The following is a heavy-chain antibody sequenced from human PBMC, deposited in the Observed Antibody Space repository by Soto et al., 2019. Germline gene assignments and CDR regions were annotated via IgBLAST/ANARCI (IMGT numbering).Heavy chain of an antibody. CDR1: GGTFGSYP. Sequence: SVKRYCKASGGTFGSYPVSWGIQATGQGLEWMGGIIPIFGTANYAQKFQGRVTITADESTSTAYMELSSLRSEDTAVYYCARGSSNYYDSSGYIYYFDYWGQGTLVTVSS. D-gene: IGHD3-22*01. CDR3: ARGSSNYYDSSGYIYYFDY. CDR2: IIPIFGTA. V-gene: IGHV1-69*13. J-gene: IGHJ4*02.